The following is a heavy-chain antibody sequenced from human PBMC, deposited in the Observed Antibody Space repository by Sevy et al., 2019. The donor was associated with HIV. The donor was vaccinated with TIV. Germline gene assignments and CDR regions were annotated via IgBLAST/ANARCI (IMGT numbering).Heavy chain of an antibody. V-gene: IGHV6-1*01. J-gene: IGHJ5*02. CDR2: TYYRSKWYN. D-gene: IGHD6-13*01. Sequence: LLRQSQTLSLTCAISGDSVSSNSAAWNWIRQSPSRGLEWLGRTYYRSKWYNDYAVSVKSRITINPDTSKNQFSLQLNSVTPEDTAVYYCARDPWDMEPGYSSSWYGVWFDPWGQGTLVTVSS. CDR1: GDSVSSNSAA. CDR3: ARDPWDMEPGYSSSWYGVWFDP.